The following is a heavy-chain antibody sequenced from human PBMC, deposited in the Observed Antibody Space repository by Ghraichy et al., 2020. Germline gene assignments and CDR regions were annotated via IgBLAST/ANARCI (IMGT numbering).Heavy chain of an antibody. Sequence: GGSLRLSCAASGFTFSDAWMTWVRQVPGKGLEWVGRIRSQTDGGTTDYAAPVKGRFTISRDDSKNNLYLHVNSLRIEDTAVYFCATGTYNGGDSFRSLAGYLALWGRGTLVTVSS. D-gene: IGHD4-23*01. CDR2: IRSQTDGGTT. V-gene: IGHV3-15*01. J-gene: IGHJ2*01. CDR3: ATGTYNGGDSFRSLAGYLAL. CDR1: GFTFSDAW.